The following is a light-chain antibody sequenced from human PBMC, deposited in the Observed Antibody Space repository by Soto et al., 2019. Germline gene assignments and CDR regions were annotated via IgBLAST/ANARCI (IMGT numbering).Light chain of an antibody. CDR3: SQYTGSNPLIV. CDR2: DVS. V-gene: IGLV2-14*01. J-gene: IGLJ2*01. CDR1: SSNVGGSNY. Sequence: QSALTQPASVSGAPGQSVTISCTGTSSNVGGSNYVSWYQQHPGKAPKLLIYDVSNRPSGVSNRFSGSKSGNTASLPISGLQDEEEAAYYCSQYTGSNPLIVFGGGTKLTVL.